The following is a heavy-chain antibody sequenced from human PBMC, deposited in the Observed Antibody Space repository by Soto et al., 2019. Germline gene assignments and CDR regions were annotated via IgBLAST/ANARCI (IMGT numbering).Heavy chain of an antibody. CDR2: ISSGGTTT. Sequence: GGSLRLSCAASGFTFGSHWMHWVRQAPGKGLVYVSRISSGGTTTNYAESVKGRFTISRDNARNTLYLQMNSLRVEDTAVYYCARFGTSYDTSGFLYWGQGXPVTVYS. V-gene: IGHV3-74*01. CDR3: ARFGTSYDTSGFLY. J-gene: IGHJ4*02. CDR1: GFTFGSHW. D-gene: IGHD3-22*01.